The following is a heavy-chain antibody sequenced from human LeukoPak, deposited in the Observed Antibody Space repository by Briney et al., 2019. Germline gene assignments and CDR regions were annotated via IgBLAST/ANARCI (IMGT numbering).Heavy chain of an antibody. CDR1: GYSFTNYW. Sequence: GESLKISCQGSGYSFTNYWIGWVRQLPGKGLEWMGIIYPGDSNTRYSPSFQGHVTISADKSISTAYLQWSSLKASDTAMYYCATPMNQQRYLDLWGQGTMVTVSS. J-gene: IGHJ3*01. D-gene: IGHD1/OR15-1a*01. V-gene: IGHV5-51*01. CDR2: IYPGDSNT. CDR3: ATPMNQQRYLDL.